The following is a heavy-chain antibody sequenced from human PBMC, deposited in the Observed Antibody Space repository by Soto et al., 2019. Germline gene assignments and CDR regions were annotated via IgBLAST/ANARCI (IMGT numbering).Heavy chain of an antibody. J-gene: IGHJ4*02. CDR3: ARVHYYGSGKDPIDY. Sequence: SVKVSCKASGGTFSSYTISWVRQAPGQGLEWMGRIIPILGIANYAQKFQGRVTITADKSTSTAYMELSSLRSEDTAVYYCARVHYYGSGKDPIDYWGQGTLVTVSS. D-gene: IGHD3-10*01. CDR1: GGTFSSYT. V-gene: IGHV1-69*02. CDR2: IIPILGIA.